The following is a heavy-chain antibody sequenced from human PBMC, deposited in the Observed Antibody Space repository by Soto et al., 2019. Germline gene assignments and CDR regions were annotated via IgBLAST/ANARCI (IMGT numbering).Heavy chain of an antibody. J-gene: IGHJ5*02. Sequence: SSPLSLTCAFSGGSISSSNWWSWVRQPPGKGLEWIGEIYHSGSTNYNPSLKSRVTISVDKSKDQFSLKLSSVTAADTAVYYCARATEGSGSYGTNWFDPWGQGTLVTVSS. D-gene: IGHD3-10*01. CDR2: IYHSGST. CDR1: GGSISSSNW. V-gene: IGHV4-4*02. CDR3: ARATEGSGSYGTNWFDP.